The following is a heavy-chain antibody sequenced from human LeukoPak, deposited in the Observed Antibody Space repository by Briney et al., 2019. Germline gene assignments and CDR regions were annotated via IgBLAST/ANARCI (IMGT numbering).Heavy chain of an antibody. CDR2: ISSSGSTI. J-gene: IGHJ4*02. Sequence: GGSLRLSCAASGFTFSSYEMNWVRQAPGKGLEWVSYISSSGSTIYYADSVKGRFTISRDNAKNTLYLQMNSLRAEDTAVYYCAKDYGANYYDSSGYKAFDYWGQGTLVTVSS. CDR3: AKDYGANYYDSSGYKAFDY. D-gene: IGHD3-22*01. V-gene: IGHV3-48*03. CDR1: GFTFSSYE.